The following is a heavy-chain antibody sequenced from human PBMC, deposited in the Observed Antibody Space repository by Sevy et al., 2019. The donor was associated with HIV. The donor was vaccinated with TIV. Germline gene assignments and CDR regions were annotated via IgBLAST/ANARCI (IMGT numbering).Heavy chain of an antibody. D-gene: IGHD2-2*01. CDR1: GYTFTSYG. CDR3: ARERYTRYCSSTSCYCDY. V-gene: IGHV1-18*01. J-gene: IGHJ4*02. Sequence: ASVKVSCKASGYTFTSYGMSWVRQAPGQGLEWMGWISAYNGNTNYAQKLQGRVTMTTDTSTSTAYMELRSLRSDDTAVYYCARERYTRYCSSTSCYCDYWGQGTLVTVSS. CDR2: ISAYNGNT.